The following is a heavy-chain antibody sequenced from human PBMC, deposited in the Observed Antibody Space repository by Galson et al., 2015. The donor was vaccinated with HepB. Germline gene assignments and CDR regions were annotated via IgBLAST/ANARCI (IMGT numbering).Heavy chain of an antibody. J-gene: IGHJ6*03. CDR2: INPSGGST. D-gene: IGHD3-22*01. CDR1: GYTFTSYY. V-gene: IGHV1-46*01. Sequence: SVKVSCKASGYTFTSYYMHWVRQAPGQGLEWMGIINPSGGSTSYAQKFQGRVTMTRDTSTSTVYMELSSLRSEDTAVYYCARDRVTMIVVVQHYMDVWGKGTTVTVSS. CDR3: ARDRVTMIVVVQHYMDV.